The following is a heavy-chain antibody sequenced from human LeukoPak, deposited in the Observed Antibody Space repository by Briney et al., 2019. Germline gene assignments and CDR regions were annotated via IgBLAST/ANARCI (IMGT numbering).Heavy chain of an antibody. CDR3: ARTLAYYYYYGMDV. CDR2: INHSGST. Sequence: SETLSLTCAVYGGSLSGYYWSWIRQPPGKGLEWIGEINHSGSTNYNPSLKSRVTISVDTSKNQFSLKLSSVTAADTAVYYCARTLAYYYYYGMDVWGQGTTVTVSS. V-gene: IGHV4-34*01. CDR1: GGSLSGYY. J-gene: IGHJ6*02.